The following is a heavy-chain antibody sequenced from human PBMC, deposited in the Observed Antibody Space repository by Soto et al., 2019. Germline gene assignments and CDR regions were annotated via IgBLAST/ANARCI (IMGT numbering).Heavy chain of an antibody. D-gene: IGHD6-13*01. CDR1: NGSISDRY. J-gene: IGHJ3*02. CDR2: IYYSGTI. Sequence: HVQLQESGPGLVKPSETLSLTCIVSNGSISDRYWAWIRQPPGKGLEWIGYIYYSGTIHYSPSLKSRVTISVDTSKNQFSLKLTSVTPADTAVYYCARSVLEVAASKPFDIWGQGTMVTVSS. V-gene: IGHV4-59*11. CDR3: ARSVLEVAASKPFDI.